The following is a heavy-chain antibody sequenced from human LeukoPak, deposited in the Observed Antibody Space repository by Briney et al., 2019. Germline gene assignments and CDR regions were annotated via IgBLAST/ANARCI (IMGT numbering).Heavy chain of an antibody. D-gene: IGHD1-26*01. CDR3: ARDRVVGATRWFDP. Sequence: SETLSLTCAVSGGSISSSNWWSWVRQPPGKGLEWIGEIYHSGSTNYNPSLKSRVTISVDKSKNQFSLKLSSVTAADTAVYYCARDRVVGATRWFDPWGQGTLVTVSS. J-gene: IGHJ5*02. CDR2: IYHSGST. V-gene: IGHV4-4*02. CDR1: GGSISSSNW.